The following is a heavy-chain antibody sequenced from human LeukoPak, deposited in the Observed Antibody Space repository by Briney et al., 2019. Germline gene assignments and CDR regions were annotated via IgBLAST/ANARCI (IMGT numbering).Heavy chain of an antibody. V-gene: IGHV1-2*02. Sequence: GASVKVSCKATGFTFSDCYMHWVRQVPGQGLEWMGWVNPSSGGPKYAQKFQGRVTMTRDTSISTAYMELSRLRSDDTAVYYCARVYGSGTSNYYYGMDVWGQGTPVIVSS. D-gene: IGHD3-10*01. CDR2: VNPSSGGP. CDR1: GFTFSDCY. CDR3: ARVYGSGTSNYYYGMDV. J-gene: IGHJ6*02.